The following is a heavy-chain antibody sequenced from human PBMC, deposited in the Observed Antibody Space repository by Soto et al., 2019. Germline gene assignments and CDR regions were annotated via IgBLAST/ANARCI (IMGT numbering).Heavy chain of an antibody. CDR3: XXXXXXXXXXXXXXXXX. CDR2: IWYDGSKK. CDR1: GFTFSGFG. V-gene: IGHV3-33*01. Sequence: QVQLVESGGGVVQPGTSLRLSCEASGFTFSGFGMHWVRQAPGKGLEWVAVIWYDGSKKYYADCVKGRFTISRDNSKNGLYLQMNSQRAEEPAXXXXXXXXXXXXXXXXXXXXXXGQGTLVTVSS. J-gene: IGHJ3*01.